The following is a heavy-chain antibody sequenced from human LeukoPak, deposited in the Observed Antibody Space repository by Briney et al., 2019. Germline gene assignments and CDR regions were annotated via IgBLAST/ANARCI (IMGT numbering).Heavy chain of an antibody. CDR1: GFTFSSYS. CDR2: IKLDGSEK. Sequence: GGSLRLSCAASGFTFSSYSMNWVRQAPGRGLEWVANIKLDGSEKYYVDSVKGRFTISRDNAKKSLYLQMNSLRDEDTAVYYCARDFFAFGGVIALLDYWGQGTLVTVSS. D-gene: IGHD3-16*02. V-gene: IGHV3-7*01. CDR3: ARDFFAFGGVIALLDY. J-gene: IGHJ4*02.